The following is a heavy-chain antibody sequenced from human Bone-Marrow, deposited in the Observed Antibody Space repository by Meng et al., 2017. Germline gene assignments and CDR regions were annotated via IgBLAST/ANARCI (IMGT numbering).Heavy chain of an antibody. CDR1: GFTFSSYS. J-gene: IGHJ6*02. CDR2: ISSSSSYI. D-gene: IGHD3-22*01. V-gene: IGHV3-21*01. CDR3: ARAYYYDSSGYYSLYYYYYYGMDV. Sequence: GGSLRLSCAASGFTFSSYSMNWVRQAPGKGLEWVSSISSSSSYIYYADSVKGRFTISRDNAKNSLYLQMNSLRAEDTAVYYCARAYYYDSSGYYSLYYYYYYGMDVWGQGTTVTVSS.